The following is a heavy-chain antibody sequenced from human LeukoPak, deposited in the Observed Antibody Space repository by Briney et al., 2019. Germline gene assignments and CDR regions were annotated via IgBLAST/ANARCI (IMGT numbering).Heavy chain of an antibody. J-gene: IGHJ6*03. Sequence: GGSLRLSCVASGFTFNTYWMSWVRQAPGKGLEWVSAISGSGGSTYYADSVKGRFTISRDNSKNTLYLQMNSLRAEDTAVYYCAKVGVGLRRYYYYYMDVWGKGTTVTVSS. CDR3: AKVGVGLRRYYYYYMDV. CDR2: ISGSGGST. CDR1: GFTFNTYW. D-gene: IGHD5-12*01. V-gene: IGHV3-23*01.